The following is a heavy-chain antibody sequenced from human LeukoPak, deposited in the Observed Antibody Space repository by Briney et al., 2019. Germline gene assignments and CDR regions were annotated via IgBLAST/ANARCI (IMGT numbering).Heavy chain of an antibody. J-gene: IGHJ4*02. CDR1: GFTFSNSW. V-gene: IGHV3-7*04. CDR3: ARNIAAAGSDY. D-gene: IGHD6-13*01. Sequence: GGSLRLSCAASGFTFSNSWMSWIRQAPGQGLEWVANIKQDGGEKYYVDSVKGRFTISRDNAKNSLYLQMNSLRAEDTAVYYCARNIAAAGSDYWGQGTLVTVSS. CDR2: IKQDGGEK.